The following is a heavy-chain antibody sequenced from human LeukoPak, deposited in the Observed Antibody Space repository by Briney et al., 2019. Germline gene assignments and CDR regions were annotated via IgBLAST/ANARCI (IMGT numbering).Heavy chain of an antibody. V-gene: IGHV3-23*01. CDR1: GFTFSSFG. Sequence: GGSLRLSCAAPGFTFSSFGMSWVRQAPGKGQEWVSAISGGGGSTYYADSVKGRFTISRDNSKNTLYLQMGSLRAEDMAVYYCARVVDDILTGYNWFDPWGQGTLVTVSS. CDR3: ARVVDDILTGYNWFDP. J-gene: IGHJ5*02. D-gene: IGHD3-9*01. CDR2: ISGGGGST.